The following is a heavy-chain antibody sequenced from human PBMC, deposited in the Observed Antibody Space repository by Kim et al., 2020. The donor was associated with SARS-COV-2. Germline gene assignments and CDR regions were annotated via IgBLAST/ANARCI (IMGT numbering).Heavy chain of an antibody. J-gene: IGHJ3*01. V-gene: IGHV3-30*02. D-gene: IGHD2-2*01. CDR3: AKDIIEVVPAAGEAYDF. Sequence: VKGRFKISRENSQNTMYLQMNSLRPEDTAVYFCAKDIIEVVPAAGEAYDFWGQGTMVTVSS.